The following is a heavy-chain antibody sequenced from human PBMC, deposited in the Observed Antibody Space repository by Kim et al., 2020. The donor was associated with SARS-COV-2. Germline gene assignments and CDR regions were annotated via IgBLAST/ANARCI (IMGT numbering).Heavy chain of an antibody. CDR2: INTNTGNP. CDR3: ATAGAPYGPARDTPVATTPDY. V-gene: IGHV7-4-1*02. J-gene: IGHJ4*02. D-gene: IGHD5-12*01. Sequence: ASVKVSCKASGYTFTRYAMNWVRQAPGQGLEWIGWINTNTGNPTYAQGFTGRFVFSLDTSVSTAYLQISNLKAEDTAVYYCATAGAPYGPARDTPVATTPDYWGRGTLVTVSS. CDR1: GYTFTRYA.